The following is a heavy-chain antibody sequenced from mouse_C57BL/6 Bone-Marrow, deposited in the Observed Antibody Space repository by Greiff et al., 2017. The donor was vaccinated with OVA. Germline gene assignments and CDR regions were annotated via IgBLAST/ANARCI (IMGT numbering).Heavy chain of an antibody. CDR1: GFTFTDYY. D-gene: IGHD4-1*01. V-gene: IGHV7-3*01. CDR2: IRNKANGYTT. CDR3: ARGKNWALAY. J-gene: IGHJ3*01. Sequence: EVMLVESGGGLVQPGGSLSLSCAASGFTFTDYYMSWVRQPPGKALEWLGFIRNKANGYTTESSASVKGRFTISRDNSQSILYLQMNALRAEDSATYYCARGKNWALAYWGQGTLVTVSA.